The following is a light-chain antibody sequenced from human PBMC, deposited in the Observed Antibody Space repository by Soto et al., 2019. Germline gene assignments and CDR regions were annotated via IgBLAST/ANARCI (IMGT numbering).Light chain of an antibody. Sequence: QSALTQPASVSGSPGQSITISCTGTSSDVGGYNYVSWYQEYPGKAPKLMIYDVSNRPSGVSDRFSGSKSGNTASLTISGLQAEDEADYYCSSYTSSSTRVVFGGGTKLTVL. CDR1: SSDVGGYNY. J-gene: IGLJ2*01. V-gene: IGLV2-14*01. CDR2: DVS. CDR3: SSYTSSSTRVV.